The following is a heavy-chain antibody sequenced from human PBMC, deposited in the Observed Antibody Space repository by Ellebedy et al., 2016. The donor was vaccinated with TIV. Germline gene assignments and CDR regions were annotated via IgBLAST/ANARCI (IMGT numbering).Heavy chain of an antibody. J-gene: IGHJ2*01. V-gene: IGHV4-59*06. CDR1: GGSLSGYY. Sequence: MPSETLSLTCAVYGGSLSGYYWSWIRQPPGKGLEWIGYIYYSGSTYYNPSLKSRVTISVDTSKNQFSLKLSSVTAADTAVYYCASKDHGYWYFDLWGRGTLVTVSS. CDR2: IYYSGST. CDR3: ASKDHGYWYFDL. D-gene: IGHD1-14*01.